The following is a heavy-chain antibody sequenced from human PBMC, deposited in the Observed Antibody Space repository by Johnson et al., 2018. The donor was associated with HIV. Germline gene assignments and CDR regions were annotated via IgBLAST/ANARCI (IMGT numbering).Heavy chain of an antibody. CDR3: ARSVVVTAQSGIYAFDI. J-gene: IGHJ3*02. V-gene: IGHV3-20*04. CDR1: GFTFDDYG. D-gene: IGHD2-21*02. Sequence: VESGGGVVRPGGSLRLSCADSGFTFDDYGMSWVRQTPGKGLEWVSGINWNGGSTGYADSVKGRFNISRDNAKNFIYLQMNSLRAEDTAVYYCARSVVVTAQSGIYAFDIWGQGTMVTVSS. CDR2: INWNGGST.